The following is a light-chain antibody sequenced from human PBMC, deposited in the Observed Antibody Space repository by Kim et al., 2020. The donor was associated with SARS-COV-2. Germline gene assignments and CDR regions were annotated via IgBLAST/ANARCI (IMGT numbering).Light chain of an antibody. J-gene: IGKJ2*01. Sequence: ATVSCESSQSVFFSSNNKDYLAWYQQKPGQPPKLLIYWASTREAGVPDRFSGSGSGTDFTLTISSLQAEDVAVYYCQQYYTTPRTFGQGTKLEI. CDR1: QSVFFSSNNKDY. CDR3: QQYYTTPRT. CDR2: WAS. V-gene: IGKV4-1*01.